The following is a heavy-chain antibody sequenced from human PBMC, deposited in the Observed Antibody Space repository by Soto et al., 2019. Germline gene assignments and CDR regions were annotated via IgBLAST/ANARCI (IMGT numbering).Heavy chain of an antibody. V-gene: IGHV3-74*01. D-gene: IGHD1-26*01. Sequence: GGSLRLSCAASGSAFSRFPMHWVRQAPGKGLVWVSRIDPDGSDTTYADSVKGRFTISRDNAKNIVYLQMSSLRAEDTALYYCATMAGTYPYWGQGTLVTVSS. J-gene: IGHJ4*02. CDR2: IDPDGSDT. CDR3: ATMAGTYPY. CDR1: GSAFSRFP.